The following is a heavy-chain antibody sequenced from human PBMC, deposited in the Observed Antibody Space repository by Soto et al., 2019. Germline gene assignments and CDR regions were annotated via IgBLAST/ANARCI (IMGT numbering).Heavy chain of an antibody. CDR1: CGSISSYY. J-gene: IGHJ4*02. CDR3: ARAYSSSWYQNFLDC. D-gene: IGHD6-13*01. CDR2: ISYSGST. Sequence: SETLSLTCTVSCGSISSYYWSWIRQPPGKGLEWIGYISYSGSTNYNPSLKSRVTISVDTSKNQFSLKLSSVTAADTAVYYCARAYSSSWYQNFLDCWGQGTLVTVSS. V-gene: IGHV4-59*01.